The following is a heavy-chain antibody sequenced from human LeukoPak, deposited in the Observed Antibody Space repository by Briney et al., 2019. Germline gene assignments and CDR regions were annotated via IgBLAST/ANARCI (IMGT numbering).Heavy chain of an antibody. J-gene: IGHJ4*02. V-gene: IGHV1-69-2*01. D-gene: IGHD6-19*01. CDR3: ARDVAGWRDLLGY. Sequence: ASVKISCKVSGYTFTDYYMHWVQQAPGKGLEWMGLVDPEDGETIYAEKFQGRVTITADTSTDTAYMELSSLRSDDTAVYYCARDVAGWRDLLGYWGQGTLVTVSS. CDR1: GYTFTDYY. CDR2: VDPEDGET.